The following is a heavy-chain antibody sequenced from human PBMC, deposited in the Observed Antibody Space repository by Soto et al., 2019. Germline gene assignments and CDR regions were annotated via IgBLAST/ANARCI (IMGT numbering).Heavy chain of an antibody. CDR1: GTSISSGYY. J-gene: IGHJ4*02. CDR3: ARLLDDSRGSYYFDY. D-gene: IGHD3-22*01. Sequence: LGTLSLTCAVSGTSISSGYYWDWFRRPPGQGLEWLGSIFHSGTTYDNPSLKSRVTISVDMSKNQFSLKSTSVTAADTAVYYCARLLDDSRGSYYFDYCGQPTLVTVSS. V-gene: IGHV4-38-2*01. CDR2: IFHSGTT.